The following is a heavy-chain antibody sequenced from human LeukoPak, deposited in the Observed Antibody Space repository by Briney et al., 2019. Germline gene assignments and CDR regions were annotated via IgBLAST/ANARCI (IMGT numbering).Heavy chain of an antibody. D-gene: IGHD2-2*01. Sequence: SETLSLTCTVSGGSISSYYWSWIRQPAGKGLEWIGRIYTSGSTNYNPSLKSRVTMSVDTSKNQFSLKLSSVTPADTAVYYCARGPTVVVPAAIPSDYGMDVWGQGTTVTVSS. CDR3: ARGPTVVVPAAIPSDYGMDV. CDR1: GGSISSYY. CDR2: IYTSGST. J-gene: IGHJ6*02. V-gene: IGHV4-4*07.